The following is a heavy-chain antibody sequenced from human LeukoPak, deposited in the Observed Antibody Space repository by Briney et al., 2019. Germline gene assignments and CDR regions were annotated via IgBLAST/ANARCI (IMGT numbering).Heavy chain of an antibody. D-gene: IGHD3-10*01. J-gene: IGHJ3*02. Sequence: GGSLRLSCAASGFTFSSYAMSWVRQAPGKGLEWVSAISGNGGSTYYADSVKGRFTISRDNSKNTLYLQMNSLRAEDTAVYYCARGLSRAELAFDIWGQGTMVAVSS. CDR3: ARGLSRAELAFDI. CDR2: ISGNGGST. V-gene: IGHV3-23*01. CDR1: GFTFSSYA.